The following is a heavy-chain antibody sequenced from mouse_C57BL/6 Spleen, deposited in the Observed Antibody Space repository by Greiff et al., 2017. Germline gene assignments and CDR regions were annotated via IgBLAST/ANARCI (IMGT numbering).Heavy chain of an antibody. J-gene: IGHJ3*01. D-gene: IGHD2-5*01. CDR2: INPSTGGT. Sequence: EVQLQQSGPELVKPGASVKISCKASGYSFPGYYMNWVKQSPEKSLEWIGEINPSTGGTTYNQKFKAKATLTVDKSSSTAYMQLKSLTSEDSAVYYCAIYSKPWFAYWGQGTLVTVSA. CDR3: AIYSKPWFAY. V-gene: IGHV1-42*01. CDR1: GYSFPGYY.